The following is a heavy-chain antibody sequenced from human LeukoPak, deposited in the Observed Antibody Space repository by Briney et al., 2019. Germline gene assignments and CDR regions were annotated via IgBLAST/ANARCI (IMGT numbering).Heavy chain of an antibody. D-gene: IGHD2-21*01. V-gene: IGHV3-66*01. J-gene: IGHJ5*02. CDR1: GFTVSSNY. Sequence: GGSLRLSCAASGFTVSSNYMSWVRQAPGKGLEWVSVIYSGGSTYYADSVKGRFTISRDNSKNTLYLQMNSLRAEDTAVYYCARGVSITSWFDPWGQGTLVTVSS. CDR2: IYSGGST. CDR3: ARGVSITSWFDP.